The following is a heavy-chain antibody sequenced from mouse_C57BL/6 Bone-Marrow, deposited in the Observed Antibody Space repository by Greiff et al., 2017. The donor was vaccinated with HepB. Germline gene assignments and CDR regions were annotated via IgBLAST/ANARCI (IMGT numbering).Heavy chain of an antibody. CDR1: GFNIKDDY. D-gene: IGHD1-1*01. V-gene: IGHV14-4*01. Sequence: EVQAVESGAELVRPGASVKLSCTASGFNIKDDYMHWVKQRPEQGLEWIGWIDPENGDTEYASKFQGKATITADTSSNTAYLQLSSLTSEDTAVYYCTTLLAYYAMDYWGQGTSVTVSS. CDR3: TTLLAYYAMDY. CDR2: IDPENGDT. J-gene: IGHJ4*01.